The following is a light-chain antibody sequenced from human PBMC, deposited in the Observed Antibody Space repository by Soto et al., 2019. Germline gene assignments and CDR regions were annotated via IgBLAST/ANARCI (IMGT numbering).Light chain of an antibody. Sequence: DVQMTQSPPTLSASVGDRVTITCRASQSISSWVAWYQQKPGKAPKLLIYKASTLESGVPSNFSGSGSGTEFTLTISSLQPEDFATYYCQQYNSYPWTFGKGTKVDIK. CDR1: QSISSW. V-gene: IGKV1-5*03. J-gene: IGKJ1*01. CDR2: KAS. CDR3: QQYNSYPWT.